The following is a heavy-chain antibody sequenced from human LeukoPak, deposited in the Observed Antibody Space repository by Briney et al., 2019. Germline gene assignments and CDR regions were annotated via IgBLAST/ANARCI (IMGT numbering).Heavy chain of an antibody. D-gene: IGHD1-26*01. Sequence: PSETLSLTCTVSGGSTTTYFWSWIRQPAGKGLEWIGRISSSGITNYNPSLKSRVTMSLDTSKNQFSLNLSSVTAADTAVYYCARENADLGRSLDYWDQGTLVTVSS. J-gene: IGHJ4*02. CDR3: ARENADLGRSLDY. CDR2: ISSSGIT. V-gene: IGHV4-4*07. CDR1: GGSTTTYF.